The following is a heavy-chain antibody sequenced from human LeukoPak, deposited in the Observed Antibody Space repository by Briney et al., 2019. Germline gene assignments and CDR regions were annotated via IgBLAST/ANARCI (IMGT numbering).Heavy chain of an antibody. Sequence: SVKVSCKASGGTFSSYAISWVRQAPGQGLEWMGGIIPIFGTANYAQKFQGRVTITTDESTSTAYMELSSLRSEDTAVYYCARGGGVQYYYDSSGYFDYWGQGTLVTVSS. D-gene: IGHD3-22*01. V-gene: IGHV1-69*05. J-gene: IGHJ4*02. CDR1: GGTFSSYA. CDR2: IIPIFGTA. CDR3: ARGGGVQYYYDSSGYFDY.